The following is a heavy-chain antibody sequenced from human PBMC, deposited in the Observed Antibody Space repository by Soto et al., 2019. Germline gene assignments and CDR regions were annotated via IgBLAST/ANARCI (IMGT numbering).Heavy chain of an antibody. V-gene: IGHV3-7*04. CDR3: ARATSSTSGAIDY. J-gene: IGHJ4*02. CDR2: IKEDGSEK. D-gene: IGHD2-2*01. Sequence: EVQLMESGGGLVQPGGSLRLSCAASAFTFRNYWMSWVRQAPGKGLECVAKIKEDGSEKYYVDSVKGRFTISRDNAENSLYLQMNSLTVEDTAVYYCARATSSTSGAIDYWGQGTLVTVSS. CDR1: AFTFRNYW.